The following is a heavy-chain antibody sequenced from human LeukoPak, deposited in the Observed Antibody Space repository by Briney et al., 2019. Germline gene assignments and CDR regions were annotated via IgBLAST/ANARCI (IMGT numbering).Heavy chain of an antibody. CDR3: ARAFYDILTGYYSTFDY. CDR1: GYTFTSYG. V-gene: IGHV1-18*04. J-gene: IGHJ4*02. CDR2: ISAFNGNT. D-gene: IGHD3-9*01. Sequence: ASVKVSCKASGYTFTSYGISWARQAPGQGLEWMGWISAFNGNTNYAQKLQGRVTMTTDTSTSTAYMELRSLRSDDTAVYYCARAFYDILTGYYSTFDYWGQGTLVTVSS.